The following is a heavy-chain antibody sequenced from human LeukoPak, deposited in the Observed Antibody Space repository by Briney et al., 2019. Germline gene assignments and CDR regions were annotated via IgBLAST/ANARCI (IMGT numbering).Heavy chain of an antibody. CDR3: ASHRRYTTGSEEFDY. CDR2: IYYNRNT. D-gene: IGHD2/OR15-2a*01. V-gene: IGHV4-39*01. Sequence: SETLSLTCTVSGGSISSSDYYGAWIRQPPGKGLEWIGSIYYNRNTYYNPSLKSRVTISVDMSNNQFSLKLSSVTAADTAVYYCASHRRYTTGSEEFDYWGQGTLVTVSP. CDR1: GGSISSSDYY. J-gene: IGHJ4*02.